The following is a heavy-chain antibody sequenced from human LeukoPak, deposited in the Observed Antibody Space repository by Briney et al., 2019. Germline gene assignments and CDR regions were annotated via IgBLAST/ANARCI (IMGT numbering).Heavy chain of an antibody. D-gene: IGHD4-17*01. CDR1: GYTFTSYD. J-gene: IGHJ4*02. CDR3: ARDLHDYGDYGDNY. CDR2: MNPNSGNT. Sequence: ASVKASCKASGYTFTSYDINWVRQATGQGLEWMGWMNPNSGNTGYAQKFQGRVTMTRNTSISTAYMELSSLRSEDTAVYYCARDLHDYGDYGDNYWGQGTLVTVSS. V-gene: IGHV1-8*01.